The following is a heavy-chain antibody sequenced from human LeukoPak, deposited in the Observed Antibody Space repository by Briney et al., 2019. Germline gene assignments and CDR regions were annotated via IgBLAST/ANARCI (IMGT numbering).Heavy chain of an antibody. V-gene: IGHV4-59*01. J-gene: IGHJ5*02. CDR2: IYYSGST. Sequence: PSETLSLTCTVSGGSISSYYWSWIRQPPGKGLEWIGYIYYSGSTNYYPSLKSRVTISVDTSKNQFSLKLSSVTAADTAVYYCARGSWNYVWFDPWGQGTLVTVSS. CDR3: ARGSWNYVWFDP. D-gene: IGHD1-7*01. CDR1: GGSISSYY.